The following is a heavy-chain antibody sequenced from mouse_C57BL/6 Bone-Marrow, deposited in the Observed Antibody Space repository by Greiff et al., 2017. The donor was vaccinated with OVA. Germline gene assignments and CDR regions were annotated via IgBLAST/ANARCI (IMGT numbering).Heavy chain of an antibody. Sequence: EVQRVESGAELVRPGASVKLSCTASGFNIKDDYMHWVKQRPEQGLEWIGWIDPENGDTEYASKFQGKATITADTSSNTAYLQLSSLTSEDTAVYYCTTKDSYYSNPYYAMDYWGQGTSVTVSS. CDR2: IDPENGDT. V-gene: IGHV14-4*01. CDR1: GFNIKDDY. CDR3: TTKDSYYSNPYYAMDY. J-gene: IGHJ4*01. D-gene: IGHD2-5*01.